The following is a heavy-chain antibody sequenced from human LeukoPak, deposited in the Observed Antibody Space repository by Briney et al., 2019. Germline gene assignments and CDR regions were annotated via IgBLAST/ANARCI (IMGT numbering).Heavy chain of an antibody. CDR3: ASLYYYCSGKEYNWFDP. V-gene: IGHV4-34*01. Sequence: KPSETLSLTCAVYGGSFSGYYWSWIRQPPGKGLEWIGEINRSGSTNYNPSRKSRVTISEDTSKNQFSLKLSSVPAADTAVYYCASLYYYCSGKEYNWFDPWGQGTLVTVSS. CDR1: GGSFSGYY. CDR2: INRSGST. D-gene: IGHD3-10*01. J-gene: IGHJ5*02.